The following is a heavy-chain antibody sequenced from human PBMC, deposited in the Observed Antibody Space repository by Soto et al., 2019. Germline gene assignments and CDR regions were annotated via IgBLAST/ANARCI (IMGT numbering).Heavy chain of an antibody. Sequence: QVQLQEPGPGLVKASQTLSLTCTVSGGTITTGGHFWSWIRQYPGKGLEWIGYIYYSGTTHYNPSLKSRVTISIDTSKNQFSLNLSSVTAADTAVYYCARVVSGSYLDYWGQGTLVTVSS. CDR3: ARVVSGSYLDY. V-gene: IGHV4-31*03. D-gene: IGHD1-26*01. CDR2: IYYSGTT. J-gene: IGHJ4*02. CDR1: GGTITTGGHF.